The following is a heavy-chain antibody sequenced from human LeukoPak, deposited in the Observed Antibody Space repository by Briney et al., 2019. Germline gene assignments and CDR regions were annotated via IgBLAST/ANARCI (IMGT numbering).Heavy chain of an antibody. Sequence: GGSLRLSCAASGFTFSSYSTNWVRQAPGKGLEWVSSISSGSSYIYYADSLKGRFTISRDNAKNSLYLQMNSLRAEDTAVYYCARGGYGYNFDYWGQGTLVTVSS. J-gene: IGHJ4*02. CDR1: GFTFSSYS. D-gene: IGHD3-16*01. CDR3: ARGGYGYNFDY. CDR2: ISSGSSYI. V-gene: IGHV3-21*01.